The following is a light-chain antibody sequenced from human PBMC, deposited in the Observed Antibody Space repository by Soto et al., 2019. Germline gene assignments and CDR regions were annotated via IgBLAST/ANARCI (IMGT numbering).Light chain of an antibody. J-gene: IGKJ4*02. Sequence: DIQMTQSPSSVSAFVGDSVTITCRASQGITSWLAWYQQKPGKAPELLIYAASSLQSGVPSRFIGCGSGIDFTLTISSLQLEDSAIYYCQQAATFPLMFGGGTKVEIK. CDR3: QQAATFPLM. V-gene: IGKV1-12*01. CDR1: QGITSW. CDR2: AAS.